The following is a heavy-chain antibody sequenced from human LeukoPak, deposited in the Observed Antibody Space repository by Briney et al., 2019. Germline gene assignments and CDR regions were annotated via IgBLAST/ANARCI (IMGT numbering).Heavy chain of an antibody. CDR1: GGTFSSYA. J-gene: IGHJ5*02. Sequence: GASVTVSCTASGGTFSSYAISWVRQAPGQGLEWMGGIIPIFGTAIYAQKFQGRVTMTEDTSTDIAYMELSSLRSEDTAVYYCATCHYYDSSGYVSGFDPWGQGTLVTVSS. CDR2: IIPIFGTA. D-gene: IGHD3-22*01. V-gene: IGHV1-69*06. CDR3: ATCHYYDSSGYVSGFDP.